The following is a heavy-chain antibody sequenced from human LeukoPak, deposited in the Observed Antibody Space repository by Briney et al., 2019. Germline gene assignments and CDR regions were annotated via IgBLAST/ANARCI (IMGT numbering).Heavy chain of an antibody. D-gene: IGHD3-3*01. CDR2: ISGSGGST. Sequence: GGSLRLSCAASGFTFSSYAMSWVRQAPGKGLEWVSAISGSGGSTYYADSVKGRFTISRDNSKNTLYLQMNSLRAEDTAVYYCAKVGRRGNFWSGYPDYWGQGTLVTVSS. J-gene: IGHJ4*02. V-gene: IGHV3-23*01. CDR3: AKVGRRGNFWSGYPDY. CDR1: GFTFSSYA.